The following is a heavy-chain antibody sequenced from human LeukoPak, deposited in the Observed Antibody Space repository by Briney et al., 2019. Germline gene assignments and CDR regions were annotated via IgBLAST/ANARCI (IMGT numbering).Heavy chain of an antibody. D-gene: IGHD3-16*01. Sequence: GGSLRLSCAASGFTFSSYWMHWVRQAPGKGLVWVSRINSDGSSTSSADSVKGRFTISRDISNNTLFLEMNSLRAEDTAIYYCAKRGTGMYASDIWGQGTMVTVSS. V-gene: IGHV3-74*01. CDR1: GFTFSSYW. J-gene: IGHJ3*02. CDR2: INSDGSST. CDR3: AKRGTGMYASDI.